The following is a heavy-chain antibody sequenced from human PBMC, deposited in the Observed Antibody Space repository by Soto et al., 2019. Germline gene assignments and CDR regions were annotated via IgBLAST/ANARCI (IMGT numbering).Heavy chain of an antibody. J-gene: IGHJ6*02. CDR3: ACVFGFGGMDV. D-gene: IGHD3-10*01. CDR1: GGSISSGGYY. CDR2: IYYSGST. V-gene: IGHV4-31*01. Sequence: QVQLQESGPGLVKPSQTLSLTCTVSGGSISSGGYYWSWIRQHPGKGLEWIGYIYYSGSTYYNPSLTHTVTVSVATSTNKFPLKLSSVSAADTAVDYCACVFGFGGMDVWGQGTPVTVSS.